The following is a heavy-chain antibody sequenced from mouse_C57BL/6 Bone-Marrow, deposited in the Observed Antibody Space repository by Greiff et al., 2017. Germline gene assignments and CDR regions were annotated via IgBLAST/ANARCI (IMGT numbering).Heavy chain of an antibody. J-gene: IGHJ4*01. CDR3: ARWDYSPLYAMDY. D-gene: IGHD2-12*01. CDR2: ISHSGST. Sequence: EVQRVEPGPGLAKPSPTLSLTCSATGYSITSDYWNWIRKFPGNKLEYMGYISHSGSTYYKPSLKSRISITRDTSKNQYDLQLNSVTTEDTATYYCARWDYSPLYAMDYWGQGTSVTVSS. V-gene: IGHV3-8*01. CDR1: GYSITSDY.